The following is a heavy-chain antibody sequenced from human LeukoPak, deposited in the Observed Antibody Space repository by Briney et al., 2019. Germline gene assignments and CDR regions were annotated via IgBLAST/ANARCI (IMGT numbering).Heavy chain of an antibody. J-gene: IGHJ1*01. CDR2: INHSGST. CDR1: GGSISSYY. CDR3: ASGGYYDSSNSAEYFQH. D-gene: IGHD3-22*01. Sequence: SETLSLTCTVSGGSISSYYWSWIRQPPGKGLEWIGEINHSGSTNYNPSLKSRVTISVDTSKNQFSLKLSSVTAADTAVYYCASGGYYDSSNSAEYFQHWGQGTLVTVSS. V-gene: IGHV4-34*01.